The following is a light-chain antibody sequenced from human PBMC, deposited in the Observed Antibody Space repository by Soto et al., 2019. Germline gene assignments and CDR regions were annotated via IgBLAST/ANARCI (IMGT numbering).Light chain of an antibody. V-gene: IGKV1-39*01. CDR1: QSISND. CDR2: DAS. CDR3: QQSYSTPFT. Sequence: DIQMTQSPSSLSASIGDRVTITCRASQSISNDLNWYQQKPGKAPKFLIYDASNLQSGDPSRFSGSGSGTGFTLTISSLQPEDFAIYYCQQSYSTPFTFGGGTRVEIK. J-gene: IGKJ4*01.